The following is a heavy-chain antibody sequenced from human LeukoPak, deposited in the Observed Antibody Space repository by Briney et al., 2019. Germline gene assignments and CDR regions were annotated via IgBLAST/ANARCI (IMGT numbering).Heavy chain of an antibody. CDR1: GFTFSSYA. CDR3: ARAGIAVAGAYFDY. CDR2: ISYDGSNK. J-gene: IGHJ4*02. D-gene: IGHD6-19*01. V-gene: IGHV3-30-3*01. Sequence: GRSLRLSCAASGFTFSSYAMHWVRQAPGKGLEWVAVISYDGSNKYYADSVKGRFTISRDNSKNTLYLQMNSLRAEDTAVYYCARAGIAVAGAYFDYWGQGTLVTVSS.